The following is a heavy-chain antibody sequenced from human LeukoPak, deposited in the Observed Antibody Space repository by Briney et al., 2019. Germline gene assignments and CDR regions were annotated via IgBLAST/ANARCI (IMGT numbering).Heavy chain of an antibody. V-gene: IGHV4-59*08. CDR2: IYYSGST. D-gene: IGHD2-2*02. J-gene: IGHJ6*02. Sequence: SETLSLTCTVSGGSISSYYWSWIRQPPGKGLEWIGYIYYSGSTNYNPSLKSRVTISVDTSKNQFSLKRSSVTAADTAVYYCARLVVVPAAIGYYYYYGMDVWGQGTTVTVSS. CDR3: ARLVVVPAAIGYYYYYGMDV. CDR1: GGSISSYY.